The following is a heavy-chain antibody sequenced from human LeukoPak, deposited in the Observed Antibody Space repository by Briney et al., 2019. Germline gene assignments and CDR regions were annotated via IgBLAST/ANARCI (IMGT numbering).Heavy chain of an antibody. D-gene: IGHD3-22*01. Sequence: SETLSLTCAVYGGSFSGYYWSWIRQPPGKGPEWIGEINHSGSTNYNPSLKSRVTISVDTSKNQFSLKLSSVTAADTAVYYCARMHYYDSSGYYLVTPFDYWGQGTLVTVSS. CDR3: ARMHYYDSSGYYLVTPFDY. CDR1: GGSFSGYY. J-gene: IGHJ4*02. CDR2: INHSGST. V-gene: IGHV4-34*01.